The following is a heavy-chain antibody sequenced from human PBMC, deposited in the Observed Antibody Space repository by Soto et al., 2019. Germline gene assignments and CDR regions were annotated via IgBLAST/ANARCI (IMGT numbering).Heavy chain of an antibody. J-gene: IGHJ4*02. V-gene: IGHV3-48*01. D-gene: IGHD4-17*01. CDR1: GFTFSSYS. CDR3: ARDSGYGDYPYYFDY. Sequence: PGGSLRLSCAASGFTFSSYSMNWVRQAPGKGLEWVSYISSSSSTIYYADSVKGRFTISRDNAKNSLYLQMNSLRAEDTAVYYWARDSGYGDYPYYFDYWGQGTLVTVSS. CDR2: ISSSSSTI.